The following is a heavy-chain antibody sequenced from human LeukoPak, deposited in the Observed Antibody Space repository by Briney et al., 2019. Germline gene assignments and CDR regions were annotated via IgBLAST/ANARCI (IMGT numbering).Heavy chain of an antibody. CDR1: GGSISSYH. V-gene: IGHV4-59*01. J-gene: IGHJ5*02. D-gene: IGHD6-13*01. Sequence: SETLSLACTVSGGSISSYHWSWIRQPPGKGLEYIGYIYNSGSTNYKPSLKSRVTISIDTSKNQLSLRLSSVTTADTAVYYCARVVAAAAWLDPWGQGILVTVSP. CDR2: IYNSGST. CDR3: ARVVAAAAWLDP.